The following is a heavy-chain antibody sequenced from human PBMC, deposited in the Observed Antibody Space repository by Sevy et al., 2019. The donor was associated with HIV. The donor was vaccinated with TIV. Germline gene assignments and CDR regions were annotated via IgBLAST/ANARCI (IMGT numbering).Heavy chain of an antibody. Sequence: GGSLRLSCDASGFTFDMYWMQWVRQAPGRGLEWVANIRQDGNEIYYAASVRGRFTISRDNAKGSLYLQMNNLRVEDTATYYCARRYFDLWGQGTLVTVSS. CDR3: ARRYFDL. CDR1: GFTFDMYW. V-gene: IGHV3-7*03. CDR2: IRQDGNEI. J-gene: IGHJ4*02.